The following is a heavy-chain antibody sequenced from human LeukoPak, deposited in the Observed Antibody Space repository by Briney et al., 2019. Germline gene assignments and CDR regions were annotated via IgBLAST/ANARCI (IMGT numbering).Heavy chain of an antibody. CDR3: AKGGEQVTWNFHN. Sequence: GGSLRLSRAASGFTFHGYFMSLVRPAPGKGLEWVSIISDSGANTYYADSLRGRFTISRDNSKNTLYLQMNSLRADDTAVYYCAKGGEQVTWNFHNWGQGTLVAV. V-gene: IGHV3-23*01. CDR2: ISDSGANT. D-gene: IGHD1/OR15-1a*01. CDR1: GFTFHGYF. J-gene: IGHJ1*01.